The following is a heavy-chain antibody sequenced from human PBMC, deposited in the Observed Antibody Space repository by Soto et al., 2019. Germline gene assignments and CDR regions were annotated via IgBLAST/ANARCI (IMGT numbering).Heavy chain of an antibody. CDR2: LNPNTGNI. CDR1: GYTFVDYA. CDR3: SREAIVAENWFDP. D-gene: IGHD5-12*01. Sequence: QVQLVQSGAEVKRPGASVKVSCRASGYTFVDYALHWVRQAPGQGLEWVGWLNPNTGNIKYSHKFEDRVSITRDTATSTAYMELRGPRSEDTAVYFCSREAIVAENWFDPWGQGTLVTVSS. V-gene: IGHV1-3*01. J-gene: IGHJ5*02.